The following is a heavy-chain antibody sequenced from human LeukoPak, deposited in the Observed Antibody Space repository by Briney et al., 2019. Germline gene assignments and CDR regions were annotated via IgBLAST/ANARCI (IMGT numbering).Heavy chain of an antibody. CDR3: AREHRDFDY. D-gene: IGHD1-14*01. CDR1: GFIFSNYA. V-gene: IGHV3-23*01. Sequence: GGSLRLSCAASGFIFSNYAITWIRQAPGKGLEWVSEISGSGESTYYGDSVKGRFTISRDNSKNTLYLQMNSLRAGDTAIYYCAREHRDFDYWGQGTLVTVSS. CDR2: ISGSGEST. J-gene: IGHJ4*02.